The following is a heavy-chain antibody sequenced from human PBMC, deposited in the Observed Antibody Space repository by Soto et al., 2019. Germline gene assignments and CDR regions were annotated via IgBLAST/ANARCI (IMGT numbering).Heavy chain of an antibody. CDR2: IYYSGST. J-gene: IGHJ6*02. CDR3: ARHNGPRYGRYYYDMDV. V-gene: IGHV4-61*01. CDR1: GGSVSSGSYH. Sequence: SETLSLTCTVSGGSVSSGSYHWSWIRQPPGKGLEWIGYIYYSGSTNYNPSLKSRVTISVDTSKNQFSLKLSSATAADTAVHYCARHNGPRYGRYYYDMDVWGQGTTVTVSS. D-gene: IGHD4-17*01.